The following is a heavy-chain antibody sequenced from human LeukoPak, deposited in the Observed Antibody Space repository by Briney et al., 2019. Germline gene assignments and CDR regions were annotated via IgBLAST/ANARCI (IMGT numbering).Heavy chain of an antibody. CDR1: GFTASSNY. CDR3: AREVFYDSSGYYSEP. D-gene: IGHD3-22*01. Sequence: GGSLRLSCAASGFTASSNYMSWVRQAPGKGLEWVSLIYSGGSTYYADSVKGRFTISRDNSKNTLYLQMNSLRAEDTAVYYCAREVFYDSSGYYSEPWGQGTLVTVSS. J-gene: IGHJ5*02. CDR2: IYSGGST. V-gene: IGHV3-53*01.